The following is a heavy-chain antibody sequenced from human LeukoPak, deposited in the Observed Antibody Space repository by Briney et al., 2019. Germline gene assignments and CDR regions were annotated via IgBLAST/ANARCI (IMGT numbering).Heavy chain of an antibody. CDR1: GYTFTKYV. Sequence: ASVKVSCKASGYTFTKYVVHWVRQAPGQRPEWMGLINAGNGDTKYSQNFQDRVTITRDTSANTAYMELSSLTSEDTALYYCARDDCGDTCYPGGYWGQGTLVTVSS. CDR2: INAGNGDT. D-gene: IGHD2-21*01. J-gene: IGHJ4*02. CDR3: ARDDCGDTCYPGGY. V-gene: IGHV1-3*01.